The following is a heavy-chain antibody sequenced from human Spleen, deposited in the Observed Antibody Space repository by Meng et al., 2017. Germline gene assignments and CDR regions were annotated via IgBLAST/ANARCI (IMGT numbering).Heavy chain of an antibody. V-gene: IGHV4-39*01. J-gene: IGHJ4*02. Sequence: QVQLQESGPGLVKPSETLALTCPFSGGPISRTGTCGGWFRQSPGKGLEWIGSQCHADDTYYNPSLMGRVTISVDTSKNQVSLKLTSVTAADTSVYFCARHTFSGNPGGIDSWGQGILVTVSS. D-gene: IGHD4-23*01. CDR1: GGPISRTGTC. CDR2: QCHADDT. CDR3: ARHTFSGNPGGIDS.